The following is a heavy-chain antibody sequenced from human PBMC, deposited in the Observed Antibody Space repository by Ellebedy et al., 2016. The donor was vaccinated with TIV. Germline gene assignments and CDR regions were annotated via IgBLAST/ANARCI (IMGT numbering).Heavy chain of an antibody. J-gene: IGHJ2*01. V-gene: IGHV4-34*01. Sequence: MPSETLSLTCAVYGGSFSGYYWSWIRQPPGKGLEWIGEINHSGSTNYNPSLKSRVTISVDTSKNQFSLKLSSVTAADTAVYYCARVGVGGRYFDLWGRGTLVTVSS. D-gene: IGHD1-26*01. CDR1: GGSFSGYY. CDR3: ARVGVGGRYFDL. CDR2: INHSGST.